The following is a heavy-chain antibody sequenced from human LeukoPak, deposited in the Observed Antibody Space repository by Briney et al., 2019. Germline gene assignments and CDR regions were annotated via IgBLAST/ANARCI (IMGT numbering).Heavy chain of an antibody. CDR3: ARESSHNWFDP. J-gene: IGHJ5*02. D-gene: IGHD6-13*01. V-gene: IGHV1-18*01. CDR2: ISAYNGNT. Sequence: ASVKVSCKDSGYTFTSYGISGVRQAPGQGLEWMGWISAYNGNTNYAQTLQGRVTMTTDTSTSTAYMELRSLRSDDTAVYYCARESSHNWFDPWGQGTLVTVSS. CDR1: GYTFTSYG.